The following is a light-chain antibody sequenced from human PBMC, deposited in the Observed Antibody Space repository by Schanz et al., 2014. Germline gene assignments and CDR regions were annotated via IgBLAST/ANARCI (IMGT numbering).Light chain of an antibody. CDR2: DAS. J-gene: IGKJ3*01. Sequence: EIVLTQSPGTLSLSPGERATLSCRASQSVSSNYLTWYQQKPGQAPRLLICDASSRAPGIPDRFSGSGSGTDFTLTISRLEPEDFAVYYCQQHGSSLTFGPGTKVDVK. CDR1: QSVSSNY. V-gene: IGKV3-20*01. CDR3: QQHGSSLT.